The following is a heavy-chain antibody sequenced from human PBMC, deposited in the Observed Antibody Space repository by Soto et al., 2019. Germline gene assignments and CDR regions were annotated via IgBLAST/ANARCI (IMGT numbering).Heavy chain of an antibody. V-gene: IGHV1-8*01. D-gene: IGHD3-22*01. CDR1: GYTFTSYD. CDR2: MNPNSGNT. Sequence: ASVKVSCKASGYTFTSYDINWVRQATGQGLEWMGWMNPNSGNTGYAQKFQGRVTMTRNTSISTAYMELSSLRSEDTAVYYCARFGTNYYDSSGYYYYYGMDVWGQGTTVTVSS. CDR3: ARFGTNYYDSSGYYYYYGMDV. J-gene: IGHJ6*02.